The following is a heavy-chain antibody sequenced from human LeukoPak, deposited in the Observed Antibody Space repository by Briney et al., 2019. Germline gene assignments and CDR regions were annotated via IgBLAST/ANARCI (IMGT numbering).Heavy chain of an antibody. CDR1: GDSITSSGYY. CDR2: IFYTGST. V-gene: IGHV4-39*07. Sequence: PSETLSLTCTVSGDSITSSGYYWGWIRQPPGQGLDWIGSIFYTGSTYYNPSLKSRVTISVDTSKTQFSLRLSSVTAADTAVYYCARGFLVGHSPEVYYFDYWGQGTLVTVSS. J-gene: IGHJ4*02. D-gene: IGHD1-26*01. CDR3: ARGFLVGHSPEVYYFDY.